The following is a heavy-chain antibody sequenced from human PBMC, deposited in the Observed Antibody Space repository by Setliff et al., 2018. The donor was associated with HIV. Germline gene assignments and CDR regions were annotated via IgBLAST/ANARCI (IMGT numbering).Heavy chain of an antibody. CDR3: ARRGYSGYASGWFGP. J-gene: IGHJ5*02. CDR2: IYYSGST. V-gene: IGHV4-59*12. Sequence: PSETLSLTCTVSGGSTSNYYWTWIRQPPGKGLELIGYIYYSGSTNYNPSLKRRVTMSVDTSKNHFSLKLRSVTAADTAVYYCARRGYSGYASGWFGPWGQGTLVTVSS. CDR1: GGSTSNYY. D-gene: IGHD5-12*01.